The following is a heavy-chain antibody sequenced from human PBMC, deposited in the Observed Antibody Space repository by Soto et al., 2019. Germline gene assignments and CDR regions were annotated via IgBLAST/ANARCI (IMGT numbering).Heavy chain of an antibody. D-gene: IGHD6-19*01. CDR2: IYYSGST. CDR1: GGSISSSSYY. V-gene: IGHV4-39*01. CDR3: ARHLSRFDSSGWYIGSDNWFDP. Sequence: SETLSLTCTVSGGSISSSSYYWGWIRQPPGKGLEWIGSIYYSGSTYYNPSLKSRVTISVDTSKNQFSLKLSSVTAADTAAYYCARHLSRFDSSGWYIGSDNWFDPWGQGTLVTVSS. J-gene: IGHJ5*02.